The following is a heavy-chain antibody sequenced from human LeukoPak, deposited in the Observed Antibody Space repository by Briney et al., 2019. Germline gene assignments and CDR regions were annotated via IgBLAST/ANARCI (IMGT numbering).Heavy chain of an antibody. CDR2: ISGSGGST. CDR1: GFTFSNYA. D-gene: IGHD1-26*01. J-gene: IGHJ4*02. Sequence: GRSLRLSCAASGFTFSNYAMSWVRQAPGKGLEWVSGISGSGGSTYYADSVGRFSISRDNSNNTQYLQMTSLRAEDTAVYYCAKEGRGMGAATIDYWGQGTLVTVSS. CDR3: AKEGRGMGAATIDY. V-gene: IGHV3-23*01.